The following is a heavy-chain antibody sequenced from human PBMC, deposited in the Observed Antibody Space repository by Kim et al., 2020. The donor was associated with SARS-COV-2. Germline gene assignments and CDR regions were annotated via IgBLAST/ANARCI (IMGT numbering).Heavy chain of an antibody. CDR1: GGSISSGGYY. Sequence: SETLSLTCTVSGGSISSGGYYWSWIRQHPGKGLEWIGYIYYSGSTYYNPSLKSRVTISVDTSKNQFSLKLSSVTAADTAVYYCARVLSTFRSQWTQTYYYYGMDVWGQGTTVTVSS. J-gene: IGHJ6*02. CDR2: IYYSGST. V-gene: IGHV4-31*03. CDR3: ARVLSTFRSQWTQTYYYYGMDV. D-gene: IGHD6-19*01.